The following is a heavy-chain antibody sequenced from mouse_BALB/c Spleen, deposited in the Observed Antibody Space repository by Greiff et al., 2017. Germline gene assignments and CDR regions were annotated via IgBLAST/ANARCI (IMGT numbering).Heavy chain of an antibody. CDR2: ISYDGSN. CDR3: ARQLGLYYYAMDY. J-gene: IGHJ4*01. V-gene: IGHV3-6*02. Sequence: EVKLMESGPGLVKPSQSLSLTCSVTGYSITSGYYWNWIRQFPGNKLEWMGYISYDGSNNYNPSLKNRISITRDTSKNQFFLKLNSVTTEDTATYYCARQLGLYYYAMDYWGQGTSVTVSS. D-gene: IGHD3-1*01. CDR1: GYSITSGYY.